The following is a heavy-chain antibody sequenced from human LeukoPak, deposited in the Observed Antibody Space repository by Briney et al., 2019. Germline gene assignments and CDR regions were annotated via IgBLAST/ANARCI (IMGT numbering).Heavy chain of an antibody. D-gene: IGHD6-19*01. CDR2: ISAYNGNT. V-gene: IGHV1-18*01. CDR1: GYTFTSYG. J-gene: IGHJ3*02. Sequence: GASVKVSCKASGYTFTSYGISWVRQAPGQGLERMGWISAYNGNTNYAQKLQGRVTMTTDTSTSTAYMELRSLRSDDTAVYYCARLIAVAGQDDAFDIWGQGTMVTVSS. CDR3: ARLIAVAGQDDAFDI.